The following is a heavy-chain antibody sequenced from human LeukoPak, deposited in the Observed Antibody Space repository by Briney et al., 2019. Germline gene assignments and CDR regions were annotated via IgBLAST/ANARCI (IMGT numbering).Heavy chain of an antibody. CDR1: GFTFTSSA. Sequence: SVKVSCKASGFTFTSSAMQWVRQARGQRLEWIGWIVVGSGNTNYAQKFQERVTITRDMSTSTAYMELSSLRSEDTAVYYCARVRYCTDAVCYAFDIWGQGTMVTVSS. CDR3: ARVRYCTDAVCYAFDI. D-gene: IGHD2-8*01. CDR2: IVVGSGNT. V-gene: IGHV1-58*02. J-gene: IGHJ3*02.